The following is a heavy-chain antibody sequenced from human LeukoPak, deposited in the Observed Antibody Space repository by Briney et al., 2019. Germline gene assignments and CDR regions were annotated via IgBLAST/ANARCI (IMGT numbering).Heavy chain of an antibody. Sequence: GGSLRLSCAASGFAFADYAMHWVRQIPGKGLECVAHIHADGGRTFYADSVKGRFTVSRDNGKNSLFLQMDSLTSADAALYYCSTWAFYHGLDVWGQGATVIVPS. CDR2: IHADGGRT. J-gene: IGHJ6*02. D-gene: IGHD2/OR15-2a*01. V-gene: IGHV3-43*02. CDR3: STWAFYHGLDV. CDR1: GFAFADYA.